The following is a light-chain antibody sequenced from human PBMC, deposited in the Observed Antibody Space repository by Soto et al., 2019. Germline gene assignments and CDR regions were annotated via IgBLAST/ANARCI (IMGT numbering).Light chain of an antibody. V-gene: IGLV2-8*01. CDR1: SSDVGGYNY. Sequence: QSVLTQPPSASGSPGQSVTISCTGTSSDVGGYNYVSWYQQYAGKAPKLMIYDVSKRPSGVPDRFSGSKSGNTASLTVSGLQAEDEADYFCSSYAGSNNVLFGGGTKVTVL. J-gene: IGLJ2*01. CDR2: DVS. CDR3: SSYAGSNNVL.